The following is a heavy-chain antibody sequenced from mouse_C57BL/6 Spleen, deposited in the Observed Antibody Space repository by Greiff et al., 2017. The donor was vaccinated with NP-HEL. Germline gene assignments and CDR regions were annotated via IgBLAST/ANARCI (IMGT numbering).Heavy chain of an antibody. V-gene: IGHV2-2*01. CDR2: IWSGGST. J-gene: IGHJ2*01. CDR1: GFSLTSYG. CDR3: ARNYGSTLYFDY. Sequence: VMLVESGPGLVQPSQRLSITCTVSGFSLTSYGVHWVRQSPGKGLEWLGVIWSGGSTDYNAAFISRLSISKDNSKSQVFFKMNSLQADDTAIYYCARNYGSTLYFDYWGQGTTLTVSS. D-gene: IGHD1-1*01.